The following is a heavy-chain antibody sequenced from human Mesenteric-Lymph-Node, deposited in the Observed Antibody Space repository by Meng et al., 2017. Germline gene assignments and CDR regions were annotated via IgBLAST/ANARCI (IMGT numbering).Heavy chain of an antibody. D-gene: IGHD2-15*01. CDR3: VRDGRSIFHGMDV. V-gene: IGHV3-48*03. Sequence: GESLKISCGASGFTFSSYELNWVRQTPGKGLEWISYISVSGTTTYYADSVKGRFTISRDNAKNSQYLQMNSLRVEDTAVYYCVRDGRSIFHGMDVWGQGTRVTGCS. J-gene: IGHJ6*02. CDR1: GFTFSSYE. CDR2: ISVSGTTT.